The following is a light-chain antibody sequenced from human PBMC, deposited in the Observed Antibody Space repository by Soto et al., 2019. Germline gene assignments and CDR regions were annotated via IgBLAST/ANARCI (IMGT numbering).Light chain of an antibody. CDR2: GAS. V-gene: IGKV3-20*01. CDR1: QSVSSSY. CDR3: QQYGSSSFT. J-gene: IGKJ3*01. Sequence: EIVLTQSPGTLSLSPGERATLSCRASQSVSSSYLALYQQKPGQPPRLLIYGASSRATGIPDRLSGSGSGAYSSLTISRLEPEDFAVYYCQQYGSSSFTFGPRTKVDIK.